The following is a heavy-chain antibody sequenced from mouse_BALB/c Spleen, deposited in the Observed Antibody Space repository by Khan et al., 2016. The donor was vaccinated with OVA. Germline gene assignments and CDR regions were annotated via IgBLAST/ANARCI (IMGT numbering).Heavy chain of an antibody. Sequence: VQLQQSGPELVKPGASVKISCKASGYSFTGYFMNWVMQSHGKSLEWIGRINPHIGETLYNQKFKGKATLTVDESSSTAHMELRSLASEDSAVYYCARSYRSDFDYWGQGTTLTVSS. CDR1: GYSFTGYF. CDR2: INPHIGET. V-gene: IGHV1-20*02. D-gene: IGHD1-1*01. CDR3: ARSYRSDFDY. J-gene: IGHJ2*01.